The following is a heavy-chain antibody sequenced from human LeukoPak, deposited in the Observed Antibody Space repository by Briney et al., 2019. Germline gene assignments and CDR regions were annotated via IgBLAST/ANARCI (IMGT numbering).Heavy chain of an antibody. CDR3: ARQSGYSYGYVGY. CDR1: GYSISSAYY. CDR2: IYHRGIT. D-gene: IGHD5-18*01. J-gene: IGHJ4*02. V-gene: IGHV4-38-2*02. Sequence: SETLSLTCTVSGYSISSAYYWGWIRQPPGKGLEWIGSIYHRGITYYNPSLKSRVTISVDTSKNQFSLKLSSVTAADTAVYYCARQSGYSYGYVGYWGQGTLVTVSS.